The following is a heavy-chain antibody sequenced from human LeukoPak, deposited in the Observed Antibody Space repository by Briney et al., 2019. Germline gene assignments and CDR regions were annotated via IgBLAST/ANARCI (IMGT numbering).Heavy chain of an antibody. CDR2: LRGDGADT. V-gene: IGHV3-74*01. CDR3: ASDRVLGSGSLDN. J-gene: IGHJ4*02. CDR1: GFTFSDVW. D-gene: IGHD3-10*01. Sequence: GGSLRLSCTVSGFTFSDVWMHWVRRAPGKGLVWVSRLRGDGADTNYADSVKGRFTISRDKAQNTLYLQMNSLRAEDTAVYYCASDRVLGSGSLDNWGQGTLVTVSS.